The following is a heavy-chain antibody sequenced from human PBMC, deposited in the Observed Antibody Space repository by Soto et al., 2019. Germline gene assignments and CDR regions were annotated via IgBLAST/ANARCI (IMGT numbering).Heavy chain of an antibody. D-gene: IGHD1-1*01. CDR2: VYYSGST. CDR1: GASISSYY. V-gene: IGHV4-59*01. CDR3: ARDTTPSL. Sequence: SETLSLTCTVSGASISSYYWSWIRQPPGKGLEWIGYVYYSGSTNYNPSLKSRVTISVDTSKNQFSLKLSSVTAADTAVYYCARDTTPSLWGQGTLVTVS. J-gene: IGHJ4*02.